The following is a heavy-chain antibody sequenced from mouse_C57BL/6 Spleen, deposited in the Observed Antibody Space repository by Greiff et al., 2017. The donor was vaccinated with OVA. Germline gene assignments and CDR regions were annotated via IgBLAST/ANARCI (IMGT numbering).Heavy chain of an antibody. CDR3: TTRYYGSSYAMDY. CDR1: GFNIKDDY. V-gene: IGHV14-4*01. Sequence: VQLQHSGAELVRPGASVKLSCTASGFNIKDDYMHWVKQRPEQGLEWIGWIDPENGDTEYASKFQGKATITADTSSNTAYLQLSSLTSEDTAVYYCTTRYYGSSYAMDYWGQGTSVTVSS. CDR2: IDPENGDT. D-gene: IGHD1-1*01. J-gene: IGHJ4*01.